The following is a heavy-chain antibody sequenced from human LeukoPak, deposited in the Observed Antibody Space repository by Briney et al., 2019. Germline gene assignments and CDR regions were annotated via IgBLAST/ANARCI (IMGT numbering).Heavy chain of an antibody. Sequence: GGSLRLSCAASGFTFSSYEMNWVRQAPGKGLEWVSGISWNSGSIGYADSVKGRFTISRDNAKNSLYLQMNSLRAEDTALYYCAKDKRTSYYYYYMDVWGKGTTVTISS. V-gene: IGHV3-9*01. CDR3: AKDKRTSYYYYYMDV. CDR2: ISWNSGSI. D-gene: IGHD1-14*01. J-gene: IGHJ6*03. CDR1: GFTFSSYE.